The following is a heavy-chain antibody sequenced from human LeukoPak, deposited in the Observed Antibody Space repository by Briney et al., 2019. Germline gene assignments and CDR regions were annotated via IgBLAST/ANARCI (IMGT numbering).Heavy chain of an antibody. Sequence: GGSLRLSCAASGFTFSSYSMNWVRQAPGKGLEWVSYISSSSGTIYYVDSVKGRFTISRDNAKNSLYLQMNSLRAEDTAVYYCARDDYWGDMDVWGKGTTVTVSS. CDR2: ISSSSGTI. D-gene: IGHD3-16*01. CDR3: ARDDYWGDMDV. CDR1: GFTFSSYS. V-gene: IGHV3-48*01. J-gene: IGHJ6*03.